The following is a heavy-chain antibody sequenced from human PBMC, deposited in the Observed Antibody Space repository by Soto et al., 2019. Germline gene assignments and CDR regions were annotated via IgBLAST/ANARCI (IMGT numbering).Heavy chain of an antibody. CDR1: GGSISTYY. D-gene: IGHD3-22*01. CDR2: IYYTGTT. V-gene: IGHV4-59*08. Sequence: SETLSLTCTVSGGSISTYYWSWIRQPPGKGLEWIGYIYYTGTTTYNPSFKSRLTISVDSSKNQFSPKLTSVTAADTAVYYCARLGGFYQSLDSWGQGALVTVSS. CDR3: ARLGGFYQSLDS. J-gene: IGHJ5*01.